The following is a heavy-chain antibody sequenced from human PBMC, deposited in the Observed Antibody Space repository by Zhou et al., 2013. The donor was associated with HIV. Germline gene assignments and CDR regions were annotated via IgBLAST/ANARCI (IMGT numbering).Heavy chain of an antibody. CDR1: GGTFSSYA. CDR3: ARGDYGGNLRWELHPSYYYYYMDV. Sequence: QVQLVQSGAEVKKPGSSVKVSCKASGGTFSSYAISWVRQAPGQGLEWMGGIIPIFGTANYAQKFQGRVTITTDESTSTAYMELSSLRSEDTAVYYCARGDYGGNLRWELHPSYYYYYMDVWGKGTTVTVSS. V-gene: IGHV1-69*05. D-gene: IGHD1-26*01. CDR2: IIPIFGTA. J-gene: IGHJ6*03.